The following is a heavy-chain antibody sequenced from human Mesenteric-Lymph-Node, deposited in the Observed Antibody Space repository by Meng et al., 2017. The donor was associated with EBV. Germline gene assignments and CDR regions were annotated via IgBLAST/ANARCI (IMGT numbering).Heavy chain of an antibody. V-gene: IGHV3-11*04. J-gene: IGHJ4*02. CDR1: GFTFSDYY. CDR2: ISSSGSTI. Sequence: QVQLVESGGGLVKPGGSLRLSCAASGFTFSDYYMSWIRQAPGKGLEWVSYISSSGSTIYYADSVKGRFTISRDNSKNSVYLQMNSLRPEDTALYYCVKQALVGAFEYWGQGTLVTVSS. D-gene: IGHD1-26*01. CDR3: VKQALVGAFEY.